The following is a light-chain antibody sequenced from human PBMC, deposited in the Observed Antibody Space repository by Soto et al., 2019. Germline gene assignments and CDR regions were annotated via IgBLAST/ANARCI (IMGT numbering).Light chain of an antibody. Sequence: DIQMTQSPSSLSASVGDRVTITCQARQDIKHYLNWYQQKPGKAPNLLIYDTSVLETGVPSRFSGNKSGTDFTFTISSLQPEDVATYYCQQYDNLPITFGQGTRLEIK. CDR1: QDIKHY. CDR3: QQYDNLPIT. CDR2: DTS. V-gene: IGKV1-33*01. J-gene: IGKJ5*01.